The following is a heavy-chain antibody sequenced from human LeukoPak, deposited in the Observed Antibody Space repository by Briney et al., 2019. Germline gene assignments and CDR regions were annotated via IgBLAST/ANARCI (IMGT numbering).Heavy chain of an antibody. J-gene: IGHJ4*02. Sequence: TTSETLSLTCTVSGGSISSYYWSWIRQPPGKGLEWIGDIYYTGTTNYNPSLKSRVTISVDTSKNQFSLNLSSVTAADTAVYYCARAGANGIEAAGSLRYWGQGTLVTVSS. CDR3: ARAGANGIEAAGSLRY. CDR1: GGSISSYY. V-gene: IGHV4-59*01. D-gene: IGHD6-13*01. CDR2: IYYTGTT.